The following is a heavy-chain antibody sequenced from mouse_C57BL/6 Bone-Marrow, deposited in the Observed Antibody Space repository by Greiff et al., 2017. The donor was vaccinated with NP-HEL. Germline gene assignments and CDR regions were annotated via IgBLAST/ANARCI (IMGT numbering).Heavy chain of an antibody. Sequence: VQLKQSVAELVRPGASVKLSCTASGFNIKNTYMPWVKQRPEQGLGWIGRIDPANGNTKYAPKFQGKATITADTSSNTAYLQLSSLTSEDTAIYYCARCLGRVYFDYWGQGTTLTVSS. D-gene: IGHD4-1*01. V-gene: IGHV14-3*01. J-gene: IGHJ2*01. CDR3: ARCLGRVYFDY. CDR1: GFNIKNTY. CDR2: IDPANGNT.